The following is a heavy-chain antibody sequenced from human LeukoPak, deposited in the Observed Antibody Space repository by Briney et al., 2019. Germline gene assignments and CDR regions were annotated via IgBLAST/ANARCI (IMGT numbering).Heavy chain of an antibody. D-gene: IGHD2-15*01. Sequence: ASVKVSCKASGYTFTSYDINWVRQATGRGLEWVGWMNPNSGNTGYAQKFQGRVTMTRNTSISTAYMELSSLRSEDTAVYYCARAEGSGYCSGGSCYQWGQGTLVTVSS. CDR1: GYTFTSYD. CDR2: MNPNSGNT. J-gene: IGHJ4*02. V-gene: IGHV1-8*01. CDR3: ARAEGSGYCSGGSCYQ.